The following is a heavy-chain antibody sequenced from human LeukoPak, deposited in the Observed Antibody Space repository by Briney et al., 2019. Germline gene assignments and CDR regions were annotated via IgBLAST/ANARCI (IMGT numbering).Heavy chain of an antibody. CDR2: IYPGDSDM. D-gene: IGHD5-24*01. J-gene: IGHJ4*02. V-gene: IGHV5-51*01. Sequence: GESLKISCKGSGNSLTNYWIGWVRQMPGKGLEWMGIIYPGDSDMRYSPSFQGQVIISVDKSISTAYLQWSSLKDSDTAMYYCARQRDGYFDYWGQGTLVTVSS. CDR1: GNSLTNYW. CDR3: ARQRDGYFDY.